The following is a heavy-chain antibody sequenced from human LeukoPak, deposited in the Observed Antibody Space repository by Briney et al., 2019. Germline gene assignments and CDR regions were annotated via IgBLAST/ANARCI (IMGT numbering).Heavy chain of an antibody. J-gene: IGHJ4*02. V-gene: IGHV4-34*01. CDR2: INHSGST. CDR1: GGSISSYY. CDR3: ARDWRYCSSTSCQSGGYFDY. D-gene: IGHD2-2*01. Sequence: SETLSLTCTVSGGSISSYYWSWIRQPPGKGLEWIGEINHSGSTNYNPSLKSRVTISVDTSKNQFSLKLSSVTAADTAVYYCARDWRYCSSTSCQSGGYFDYWGQGTLVTVSS.